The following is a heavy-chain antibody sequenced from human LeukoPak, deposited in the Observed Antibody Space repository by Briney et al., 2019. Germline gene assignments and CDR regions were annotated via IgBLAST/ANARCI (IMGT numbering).Heavy chain of an antibody. Sequence: GGSLRLSCAASGFTFSSYDMHWVRQATGKGLEWVSAIGTAGDTYYPGSVKGRFTISRENAKNSLYLQMNSLRAEDTAVYYCARDHRDSSGYPSLDYWGQGTLVTVSS. CDR3: ARDHRDSSGYPSLDY. CDR1: GFTFSSYD. D-gene: IGHD3-22*01. J-gene: IGHJ4*02. CDR2: IGTAGDT. V-gene: IGHV3-13*01.